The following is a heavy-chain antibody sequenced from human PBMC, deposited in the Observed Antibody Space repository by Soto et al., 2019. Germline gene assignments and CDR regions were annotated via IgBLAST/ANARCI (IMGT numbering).Heavy chain of an antibody. Sequence: ASVKVSCKASGYTFTSYYMHWVRQTPGQGLEWMGIINPSGGSTSYAQKFQGRVTMTRDTSTSTVYMELSSLRSEDTAVYYCARSDIVVVPAAIPPDYWGQGTLVTVSS. CDR1: GYTFTSYY. V-gene: IGHV1-46*03. D-gene: IGHD2-2*01. CDR3: ARSDIVVVPAAIPPDY. CDR2: INPSGGST. J-gene: IGHJ4*02.